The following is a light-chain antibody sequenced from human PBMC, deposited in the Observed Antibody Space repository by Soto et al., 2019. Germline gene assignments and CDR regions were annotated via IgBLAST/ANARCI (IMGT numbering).Light chain of an antibody. J-gene: IGLJ2*01. CDR2: NTD. CDR3: VLYMGSGIGV. Sequence: QTVVTQEPSFSVSPGGTVTLTCGLSSGSVSTTYYPSWYQQTPGQAPRTLIYNTDTRSSGVPDRFSGSILGNKAALTITGAQADDESDYYCVLYMGSGIGVIGGGTQLTVL. CDR1: SGSVSTTYY. V-gene: IGLV8-61*01.